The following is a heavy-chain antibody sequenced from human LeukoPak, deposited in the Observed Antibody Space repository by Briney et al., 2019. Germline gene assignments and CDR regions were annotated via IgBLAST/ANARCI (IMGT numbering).Heavy chain of an antibody. D-gene: IGHD3-22*01. J-gene: IGHJ3*02. CDR1: GFTFSSYS. CDR3: ARDGFYDSSGSPSFAFDI. CDR2: ISSSSSYI. V-gene: IGHV3-21*04. Sequence: PGGSLRLSCAASGFTFSSYSMNWVRQAPGKGLEWVSSISSSSSYIYYADSVKGRFTISRDTSKNTVYLQMNSLRAEDTAVYYCARDGFYDSSGSPSFAFDIWGQGTMVTVS.